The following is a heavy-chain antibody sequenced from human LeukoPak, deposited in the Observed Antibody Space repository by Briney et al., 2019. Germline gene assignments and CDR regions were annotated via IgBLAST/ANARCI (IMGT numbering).Heavy chain of an antibody. J-gene: IGHJ6*02. D-gene: IGHD3-9*01. CDR1: GGSISSYY. CDR2: IYYSGST. V-gene: IGHV4-59*01. CDR3: ARVRDYDILTGYNYGMDV. Sequence: KPSETLSLTCTVSGGSISSYYWSWIRQPPGKGLEWIGYIYYSGSTNYNPSLKSRVTIPVDTSKNQFSLKLSSVTAADTAVYYCARVRDYDILTGYNYGMDVWGQGTTVTVSS.